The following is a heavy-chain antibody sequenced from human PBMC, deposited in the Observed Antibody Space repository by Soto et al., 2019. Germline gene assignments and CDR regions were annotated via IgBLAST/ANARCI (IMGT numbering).Heavy chain of an antibody. CDR1: GYTFTNYY. Sequence: QVQLMQSGAEVKKPGASVRVSCKASGYTFTNYYVHWVRQAPGQGLEWMGLINPNGGSTTYAQKFQGRFTVTTDTSTRTVYMQLSSLRSEDTAVFYCASSAPYDYWGQGTVVTVSS. CDR3: ASSAPYDY. V-gene: IGHV1-46*01. J-gene: IGHJ4*02. CDR2: INPNGGST.